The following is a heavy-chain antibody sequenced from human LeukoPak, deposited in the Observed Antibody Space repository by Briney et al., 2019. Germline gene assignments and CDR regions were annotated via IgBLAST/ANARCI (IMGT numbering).Heavy chain of an antibody. D-gene: IGHD2-21*01. Sequence: GGSLRLSCAASGFTFSNYWMHWVRQAPGKGLVWVSRINTDGSTTNYADAVKGRFTISRDNAKNALYLQMNSLRAGDTAVYYCASLKSDNWGRGTLVSVSS. J-gene: IGHJ4*02. CDR1: GFTFSNYW. V-gene: IGHV3-74*01. CDR3: ASLKSDN. CDR2: INTDGSTT.